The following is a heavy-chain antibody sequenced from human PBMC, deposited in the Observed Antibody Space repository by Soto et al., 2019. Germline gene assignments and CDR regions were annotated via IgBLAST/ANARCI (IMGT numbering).Heavy chain of an antibody. V-gene: IGHV1-69*13. CDR1: GGTFSSYA. Sequence: RASVKVSCKASGGTFSSYAISWVRQAPGQGLEWMGGIIPIFGTANYAQKFQGRVAITADESTSTAYMELSSLRSEDTAVYYCARGDQAHPNSLLDYWGQGTLVTVSS. D-gene: IGHD5-18*01. CDR2: IIPIFGTA. J-gene: IGHJ4*02. CDR3: ARGDQAHPNSLLDY.